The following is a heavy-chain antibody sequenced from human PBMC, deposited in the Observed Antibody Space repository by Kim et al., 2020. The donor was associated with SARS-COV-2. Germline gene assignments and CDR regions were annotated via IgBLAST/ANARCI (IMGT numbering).Heavy chain of an antibody. CDR2: IYYSGST. CDR3: ARGLLGYYDSSWYYFDY. CDR1: GGSISSYY. J-gene: IGHJ4*02. Sequence: SETLSLTCTVSGGSISSYYWSWIRQPPGKGLEWIGYIYYSGSTNYNPSLKSRVTISVDTSKNQFSLKLSSVTAADTAVYYCARGLLGYYDSSWYYFDYWGQGTLVTVSS. D-gene: IGHD3-22*01. V-gene: IGHV4-59*01.